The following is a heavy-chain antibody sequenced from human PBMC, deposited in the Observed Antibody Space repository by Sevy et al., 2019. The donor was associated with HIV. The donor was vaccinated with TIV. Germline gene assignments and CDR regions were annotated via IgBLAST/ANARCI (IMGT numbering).Heavy chain of an antibody. CDR3: AKDEDYYGSGSRGY. V-gene: IGHV3-23*01. D-gene: IGHD3-10*01. CDR1: GFTFSSYA. J-gene: IGHJ4*02. Sequence: GGSLRLSCAASGFTFSSYAMSWVRQAPGKGLEWVSAISGSGGSTYYADSVKGRFTISRDNSKNTLYLQMNSLRAEDTAVYYCAKDEDYYGSGSRGYWGQGTLVTVSS. CDR2: ISGSGGST.